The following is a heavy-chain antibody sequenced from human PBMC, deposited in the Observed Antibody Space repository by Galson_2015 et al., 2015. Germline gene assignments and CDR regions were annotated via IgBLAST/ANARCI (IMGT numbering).Heavy chain of an antibody. V-gene: IGHV1-3*01. Sequence: SVKVSCKASGYTFTSYAMHWVRQAPGQRLEWMGWINAGNGNTKYSQKFQGRVTITRDTSASTAYMELSSLRSEDTAVYYCARAYCSSTSCYTHYYYGMDVWGQGTTVTVSS. CDR1: GYTFTSYA. J-gene: IGHJ6*02. D-gene: IGHD2-2*02. CDR3: ARAYCSSTSCYTHYYYGMDV. CDR2: INAGNGNT.